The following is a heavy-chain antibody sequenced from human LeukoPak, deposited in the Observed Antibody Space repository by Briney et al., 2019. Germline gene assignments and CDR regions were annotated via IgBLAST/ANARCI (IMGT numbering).Heavy chain of an antibody. J-gene: IGHJ3*02. CDR1: GGSISSGGYY. D-gene: IGHD2-2*01. Sequence: SETLSLTCTVSGGSISSGGYYWTWIRQHPGKGLEWIGYIYYSGSTYYNPSLKSRVTISVETSKNQFSLKLSSVTAADTAVYYCARIYCSSTSCYVADAFDIWGQGTMVTVSS. CDR2: IYYSGST. V-gene: IGHV4-31*03. CDR3: ARIYCSSTSCYVADAFDI.